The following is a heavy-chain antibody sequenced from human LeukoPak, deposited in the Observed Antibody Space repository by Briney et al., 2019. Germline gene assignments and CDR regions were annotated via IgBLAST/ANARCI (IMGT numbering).Heavy chain of an antibody. V-gene: IGHV3-23*01. CDR2: ISGSGGST. CDR3: ARFRIGSSSRTYYYYGMDV. Sequence: GGSLRLSCAASGFTFSSYAMSWVRQAPGKGLEWVSAISGSGGSTYYADSVKGRFTISRDNSKNTLYLQMNSLRAEDTAVYYCARFRIGSSSRTYYYYGMDVWGQGTTVTVSS. J-gene: IGHJ6*02. D-gene: IGHD6-6*01. CDR1: GFTFSSYA.